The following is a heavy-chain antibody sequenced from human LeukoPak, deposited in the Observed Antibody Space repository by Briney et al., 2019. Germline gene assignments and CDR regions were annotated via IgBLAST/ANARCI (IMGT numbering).Heavy chain of an antibody. D-gene: IGHD2-15*01. CDR3: AKVAVVAATHDAFDI. V-gene: IGHV3-7*03. CDR1: GLTFSRYW. CDR2: IKEDGSEK. J-gene: IGHJ3*02. Sequence: PGGSLRLSCAASGLTFSRYWMTWVRQAPGKGLEWVANIKEDGSEKYYANSVKGRFTISRDNAKNSLYLQMNSLRAEDMALYYCAKVAVVAATHDAFDIWGQGTMVTVSS.